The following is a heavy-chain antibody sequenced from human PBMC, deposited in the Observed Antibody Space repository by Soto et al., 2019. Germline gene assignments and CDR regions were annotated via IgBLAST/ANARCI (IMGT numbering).Heavy chain of an antibody. CDR3: TVGLENCRGNRCYFV. D-gene: IGHD2-15*01. V-gene: IGHV3-15*07. Sequence: HGRSLRLSCAASGFDFNNAWMNWVRQAPGKGLEWVGRIKSKIGGGTTDYAAPVKGRFTISRDDSTKILYLQVNSLKTEDTAVYYCTVGLENCRGNRCYFVCGQGTLVTVSS. J-gene: IGHJ4*02. CDR2: IKSKIGGGTT. CDR1: GFDFNNAW.